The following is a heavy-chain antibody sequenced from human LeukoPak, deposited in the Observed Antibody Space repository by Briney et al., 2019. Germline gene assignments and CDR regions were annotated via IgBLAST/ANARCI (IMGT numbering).Heavy chain of an antibody. CDR2: IYYSGST. J-gene: IGHJ4*02. D-gene: IGHD3-10*01. CDR1: GGSISSSSYY. Sequence: SETLSLTCTVSGGSISSSSYYWGWIRQPPGKGLEWIGSIYYSGSTYYNPSLKSRVTISVDTSKNQFSLKLSSVTAADTAVYYRARHPLLWDYGSGSYYPDYWGQGTLVTVSS. V-gene: IGHV4-39*01. CDR3: ARHPLLWDYGSGSYYPDY.